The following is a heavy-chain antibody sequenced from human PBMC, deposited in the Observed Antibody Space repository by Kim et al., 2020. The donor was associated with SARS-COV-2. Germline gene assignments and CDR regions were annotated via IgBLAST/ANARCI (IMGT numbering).Heavy chain of an antibody. J-gene: IGHJ3*02. CDR2: IYYSGST. CDR3: ARRPSAGYSSATAFDI. CDR1: GGSISSSSYY. Sequence: SETLSLTCTVSGGSISSSSYYWGWIRQPPGKGLEWIGSIYYSGSTYYNPSLKSRVTISVDTSKNQFSLKRSSVTAADTAVYYCARRPSAGYSSATAFDI. V-gene: IGHV4-39*01. D-gene: IGHD5-18*01.